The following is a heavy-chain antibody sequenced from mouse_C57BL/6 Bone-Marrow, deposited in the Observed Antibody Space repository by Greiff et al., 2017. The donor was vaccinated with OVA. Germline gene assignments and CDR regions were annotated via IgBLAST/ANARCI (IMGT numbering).Heavy chain of an antibody. CDR1: GYTFTSYW. J-gene: IGHJ1*03. Sequence: VKLQQPGAELVKPGASVKLSCKASGYTFTSYWMHWVKQRPGQGLEWIGMIHPNSGSTNYNEKFKSKATLTVDKSSSTAYMQLSSLTSEDSAVYYCARYGTTVVGGYFDVWGTGTTVTVSS. CDR3: ARYGTTVVGGYFDV. V-gene: IGHV1-64*01. D-gene: IGHD1-1*01. CDR2: IHPNSGST.